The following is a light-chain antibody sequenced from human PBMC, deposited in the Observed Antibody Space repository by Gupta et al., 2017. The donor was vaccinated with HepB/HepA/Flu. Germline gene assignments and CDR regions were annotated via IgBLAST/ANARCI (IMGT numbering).Light chain of an antibody. J-gene: IGLJ2*01. CDR2: DVS. CDR3: SSYISISTSGV. V-gene: IGLV2-14*03. Sequence: QSALTQPASVSGSPGQSITIPCTVDSIDASFYNYISWYQHHPDKAPELIIYDVSRRPSGVANRFSGSRSGTTASLTITGLQAEDEADYYCSSYISISTSGVFGGGTRLTVV. CDR1: SIDASFYNY.